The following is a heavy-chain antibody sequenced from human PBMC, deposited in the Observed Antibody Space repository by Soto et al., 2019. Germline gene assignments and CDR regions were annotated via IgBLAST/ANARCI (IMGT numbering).Heavy chain of an antibody. Sequence: ASVKVSCKASGYTFTSYDINWVRQATGQGLEWMGWMNPNSGNTGYAQKFQGRVTMTRNTSISTAYMELSSLRSEDTAVYYCALQPIDSGYASHYYYYGMDVWGQGTTVTVSS. V-gene: IGHV1-8*01. CDR2: MNPNSGNT. D-gene: IGHD5-12*01. J-gene: IGHJ6*02. CDR3: ALQPIDSGYASHYYYYGMDV. CDR1: GYTFTSYD.